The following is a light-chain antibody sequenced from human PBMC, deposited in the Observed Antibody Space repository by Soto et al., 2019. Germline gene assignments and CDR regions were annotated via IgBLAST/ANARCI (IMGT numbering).Light chain of an antibody. V-gene: IGLV2-14*01. Sequence: QSALTQPASVSGSPGQSITISCTGTSSDVGGYNYVSWYQQHPGKAPKLMIYDVSNRPSGVSNRFSCSKSGNTASLTISGLQAEDEDDYYCSSYTSSSTPVFGGGTKLTVL. CDR1: SSDVGGYNY. CDR3: SSYTSSSTPV. J-gene: IGLJ2*01. CDR2: DVS.